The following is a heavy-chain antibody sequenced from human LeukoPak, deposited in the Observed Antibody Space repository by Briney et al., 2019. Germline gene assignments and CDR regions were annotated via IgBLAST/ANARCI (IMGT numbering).Heavy chain of an antibody. CDR2: IYYSGST. D-gene: IGHD4-11*01. CDR1: GGSVSSGGYY. V-gene: IGHV4-31*03. CDR3: ARSRRDYSNYEGPMNWFDP. Sequence: SETLSLTCTVPGGSVSSGGYYWSWIRQHPGKGLEWIGYIYYSGSTYYNPSLKSRVTISVDTSKNQFSLKLSSVTAADTAVYYCARSRRDYSNYEGPMNWFDPWGQGTLVTVSS. J-gene: IGHJ5*02.